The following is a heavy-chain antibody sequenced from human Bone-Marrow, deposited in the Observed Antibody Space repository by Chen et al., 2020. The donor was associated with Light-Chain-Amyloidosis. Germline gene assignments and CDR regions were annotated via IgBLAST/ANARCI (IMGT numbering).Heavy chain of an antibody. J-gene: IGHJ6*03. CDR1: GFTFDDFA. Sequence: EAQLVESGGGLVQPGRSLRLSCAASGFTFDDFAMHWVRQAPGKGLEWVSGISWNSGIMGYAESVRGRFNISRDNAKNSLDLQMNSLRPEVTALYYCVKSFAPHWYYMDVWGKGTSVTVSS. CDR3: VKSFAPHWYYMDV. CDR2: ISWNSGIM. V-gene: IGHV3-9*01. D-gene: IGHD1-1*01.